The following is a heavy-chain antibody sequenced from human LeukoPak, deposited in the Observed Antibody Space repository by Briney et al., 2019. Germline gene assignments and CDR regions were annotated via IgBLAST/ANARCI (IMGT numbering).Heavy chain of an antibody. CDR1: GGSFSGYY. Sequence: TSETLSLTCAVYGGSFSGYYWSWIRQPPGKGLEWIGEINHSGSTSYNPSLKSRVTISVDTSKNQFSLKLSSVTAADTAVYYCARLDHASSSRDYWGQGTLVTVSS. CDR3: ARLDHASSSRDY. J-gene: IGHJ4*02. CDR2: INHSGST. V-gene: IGHV4-34*01. D-gene: IGHD6-13*01.